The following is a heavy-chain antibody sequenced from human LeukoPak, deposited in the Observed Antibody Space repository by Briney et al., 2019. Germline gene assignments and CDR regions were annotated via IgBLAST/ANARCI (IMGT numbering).Heavy chain of an antibody. J-gene: IGHJ3*02. V-gene: IGHV4-59*11. Sequence: PSETLSLTCSVSDDSFSTHYWTWIRQPPGKGLEWIGYISSIGSTNYNPSLKSRVTISVDTSKKRFSLKMTSVTAADTAVYYCARDQTTVTKGFDIWGQGTMVTVSS. D-gene: IGHD4-17*01. CDR1: DDSFSTHY. CDR2: ISSIGST. CDR3: ARDQTTVTKGFDI.